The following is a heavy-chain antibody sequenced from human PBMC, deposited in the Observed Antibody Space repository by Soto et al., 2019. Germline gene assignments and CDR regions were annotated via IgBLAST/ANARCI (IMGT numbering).Heavy chain of an antibody. D-gene: IGHD6-13*01. V-gene: IGHV1-46*01. CDR3: AIDLAAGDH. CDR1: GYTFTNYY. CDR2: INPFNPNGTRT. J-gene: IGHJ4*02. Sequence: QVQLVQSGAEVKKPGASVKISCRASGYTFTNYYIHWVRQAPGQGLEWLGIINPFNPNGTRTNYAQKVQGRVTLTMDTSTSTVYMELSGLRSEDTAMFYCAIDLAAGDHWGQGTLVIVSS.